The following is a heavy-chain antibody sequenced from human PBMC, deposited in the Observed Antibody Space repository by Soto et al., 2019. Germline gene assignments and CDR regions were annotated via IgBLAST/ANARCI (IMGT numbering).Heavy chain of an antibody. V-gene: IGHV3-23*01. CDR2: ISGGGDTT. CDR3: AKGRGGSGSLTPRVDF. J-gene: IGHJ4*02. D-gene: IGHD3-10*01. Sequence: EVQLLESGGGLVQPGGSLRLSCAASGFTFNNYAMTWVRQAPGKGLEWVSAISGGGDTTSYADSVKGRFTVSRDGSKNTLYLDMSRRRAEDTALYYCAKGRGGSGSLTPRVDFWGQGTLVTVSS. CDR1: GFTFNNYA.